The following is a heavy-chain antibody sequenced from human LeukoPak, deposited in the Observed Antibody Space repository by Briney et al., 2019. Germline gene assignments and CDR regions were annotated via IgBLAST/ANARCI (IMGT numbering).Heavy chain of an antibody. Sequence: SETLSLTCTVSGGSISSYYWSWIRQPPGKGLEWIGYIYYSGSTNYNPSLKSRVTISVDTSKNQFSLKLSSVTAADTAVYYCARDVGFGELGFDYWGQGTLVTVSS. CDR1: GGSISSYY. CDR3: ARDVGFGELGFDY. D-gene: IGHD3-10*01. V-gene: IGHV4-59*01. J-gene: IGHJ4*02. CDR2: IYYSGST.